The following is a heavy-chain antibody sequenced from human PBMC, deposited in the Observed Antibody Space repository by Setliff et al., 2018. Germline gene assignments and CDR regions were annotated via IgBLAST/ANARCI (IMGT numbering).Heavy chain of an antibody. Sequence: PSETLSLTCSVLGDSLSSGSQYWAWIRQPPGKGLEWIGNINYSGSTYYNPSLKSRATISRDTSSNQFSLQLTSLTAADTAVYYCARGVSGVSWTPRYWGRGTLVTAPQ. CDR1: GDSLSSGSQY. CDR3: ARGVSGVSWTPRY. V-gene: IGHV4-39*01. D-gene: IGHD2-15*01. CDR2: INYSGST. J-gene: IGHJ4*02.